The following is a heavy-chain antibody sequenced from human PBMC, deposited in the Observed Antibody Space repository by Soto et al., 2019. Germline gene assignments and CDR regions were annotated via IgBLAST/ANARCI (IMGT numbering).Heavy chain of an antibody. J-gene: IGHJ6*03. V-gene: IGHV1-18*01. CDR1: GYTFDICG. CDR3: ATVAGCSTSCYAGFYYYFMDV. D-gene: IGHD2-2*01. Sequence: ASVEVSWEDSGYTFDICGISWLRHAPGKGLEWMGWISAYNGNTNYAQQLQGRVTMTTDTSTSTAYMELSSLRSEDTAVYYCATVAGCSTSCYAGFYYYFMDVWGKGTTVTVSS. CDR2: ISAYNGNT.